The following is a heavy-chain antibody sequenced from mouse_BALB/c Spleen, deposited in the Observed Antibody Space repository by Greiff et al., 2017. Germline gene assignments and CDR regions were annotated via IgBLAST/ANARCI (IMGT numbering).Heavy chain of an antibody. D-gene: IGHD2-4*01. CDR2: ISSGSSTI. Sequence: VQLKESGGGLVQPGGSRKLSCAASGFTFSSFGMHWVRQAPEKGLEWVAYISSGSSTIYYADTVKGRFTISRDNPKNTLFLQMTSLRSEDTAMYYCARFGYDYDGYYYAMDYWGQGTSVTVSS. J-gene: IGHJ4*01. V-gene: IGHV5-17*02. CDR3: ARFGYDYDGYYYAMDY. CDR1: GFTFSSFG.